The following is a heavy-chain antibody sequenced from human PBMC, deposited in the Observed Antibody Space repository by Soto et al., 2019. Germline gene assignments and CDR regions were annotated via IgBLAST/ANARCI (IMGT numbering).Heavy chain of an antibody. J-gene: IGHJ4*02. CDR2: IYYRGNT. CDR1: GDSISSSTYY. D-gene: IGHD2-15*01. Sequence: SETLSLTCTVSGDSISSSTYYWGWIRQPPGKGLEWIGNIYYRGNTYHNPSLKSRVTISVDTSKNQLSLKLSSVTAADTAVYYCPRRDYSAFDYWGQGTLVTVSS. V-gene: IGHV4-39*01. CDR3: PRRDYSAFDY.